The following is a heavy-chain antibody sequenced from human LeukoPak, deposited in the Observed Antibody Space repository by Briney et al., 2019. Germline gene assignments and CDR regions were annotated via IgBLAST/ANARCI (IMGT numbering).Heavy chain of an antibody. D-gene: IGHD3-16*01. J-gene: IGHJ5*02. Sequence: GASVKVSCKASGYTFTSYDINWVRQATGQGLEWMGWMNPNSGNTGYAQKFQGRVTITRNTSISTAYMELSSLRSEDTAVYYCARDWGFPRENWFDPWGQGTLVTASS. V-gene: IGHV1-8*03. CDR2: MNPNSGNT. CDR3: ARDWGFPRENWFDP. CDR1: GYTFTSYD.